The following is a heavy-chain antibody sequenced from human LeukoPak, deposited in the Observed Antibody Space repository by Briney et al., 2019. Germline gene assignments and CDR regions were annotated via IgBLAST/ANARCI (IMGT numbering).Heavy chain of an antibody. CDR1: GGSISSSDYY. J-gene: IGHJ3*02. D-gene: IGHD4-17*01. V-gene: IGHV4-30-4*01. CDR2: IYYSGST. CDR3: ARTAVTPGSSDAFDI. Sequence: SETLSLTCTVSGGSISSSDYYWSWIRQPPGKGLEWIGYIYYSGSTYYNPSLKSRVTISVDTSKNQFSLKLSSVTAADTAVYYCARTAVTPGSSDAFDIWGQGTMVTVSS.